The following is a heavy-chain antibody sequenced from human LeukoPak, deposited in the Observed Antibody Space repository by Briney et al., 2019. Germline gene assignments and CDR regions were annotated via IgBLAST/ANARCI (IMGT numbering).Heavy chain of an antibody. Sequence: PSETLSLTCTVSGVSISSSSYYWGWIRQPPGKGLEWIGSIYYSGSTYYNPSLKSRVTISVDTSKNQFSLKLSSVTAADTAVYYCARLGMVRGVISGWFDPWGQGTLVTVSS. V-gene: IGHV4-39*01. J-gene: IGHJ5*02. CDR1: GVSISSSSYY. CDR2: IYYSGST. D-gene: IGHD3-10*01. CDR3: ARLGMVRGVISGWFDP.